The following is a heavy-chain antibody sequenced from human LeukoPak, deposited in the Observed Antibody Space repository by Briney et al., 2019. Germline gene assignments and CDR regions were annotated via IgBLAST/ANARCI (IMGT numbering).Heavy chain of an antibody. J-gene: IGHJ4*02. V-gene: IGHV1-8*03. Sequence: ASVKVSCKASGYTFTNFDINWVRQATGQGLEWMGWTNPNTGDTGSAQKFQGRVTTTTDTSISTAYMELGSLRYEDTAVYYCARVGYSNSYDYWGQGTLVTVS. CDR2: TNPNTGDT. CDR1: GYTFTNFD. D-gene: IGHD4-11*01. CDR3: ARVGYSNSYDY.